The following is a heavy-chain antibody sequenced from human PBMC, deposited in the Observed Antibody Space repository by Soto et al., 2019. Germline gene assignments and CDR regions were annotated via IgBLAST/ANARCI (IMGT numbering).Heavy chain of an antibody. J-gene: IGHJ4*02. CDR1: GYNFTSYW. CDR3: ARLWELPRGWIVNGY. Sequence: GESLKISCKGSGYNFTSYWISWVRQMPGKGLEWMGRIDPTDSYTNYSPSFQGHVTISADKSISTAYLQWSSLQASDSAMYYCARLWELPRGWIVNGYWGQGTLVTVSS. CDR2: IDPTDSYT. D-gene: IGHD1-26*01. V-gene: IGHV5-10-1*01.